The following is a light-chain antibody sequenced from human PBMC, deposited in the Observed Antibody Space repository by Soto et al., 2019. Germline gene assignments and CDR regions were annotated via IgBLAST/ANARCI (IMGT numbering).Light chain of an antibody. CDR1: QSVSSN. Sequence: EIVMTQSPATLSVSPGERATLSCRASQSVSSNLAWYQQKPGQPPRLLIYDASTRATGIPARFSGSGSGTEFTLTISSLQSEDFAVYYCHQYNNWPRTFGQGTKVEIK. J-gene: IGKJ1*01. CDR2: DAS. CDR3: HQYNNWPRT. V-gene: IGKV3-15*01.